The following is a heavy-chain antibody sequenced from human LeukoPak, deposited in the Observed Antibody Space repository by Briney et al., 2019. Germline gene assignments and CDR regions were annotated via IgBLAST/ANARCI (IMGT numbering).Heavy chain of an antibody. Sequence: SETLSLTCTVSGGSISSSSYYWGWIRQPPGKGLEWIGSIYYSGSTYYNPSLKSRVTISVDTSKNQFSLKLSSVTAADTAVYYCASSSEQLWFLHWGQGTLVTVSS. CDR3: ASSSEQLWFLH. J-gene: IGHJ4*02. CDR2: IYYSGST. V-gene: IGHV4-39*01. D-gene: IGHD5-18*01. CDR1: GGSISSSSYY.